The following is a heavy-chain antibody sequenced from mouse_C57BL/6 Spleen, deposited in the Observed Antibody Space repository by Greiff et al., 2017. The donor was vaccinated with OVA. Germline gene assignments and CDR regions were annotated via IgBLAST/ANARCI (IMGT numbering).Heavy chain of an antibody. V-gene: IGHV1-54*01. J-gene: IGHJ2*01. CDR1: GYAFTNYL. CDR2: INPGSGGT. CDR3: ARRNWDFDY. Sequence: VHLVESGAELVRPGTSVKVSCKASGYAFTNYLIEWVKQRPGQGLEWIGVINPGSGGTNYNEKFKGKATLTADKSSSTAYMQLSSLTSEDSAVYFCARRNWDFDYWGQGTTLTVSS. D-gene: IGHD4-1*01.